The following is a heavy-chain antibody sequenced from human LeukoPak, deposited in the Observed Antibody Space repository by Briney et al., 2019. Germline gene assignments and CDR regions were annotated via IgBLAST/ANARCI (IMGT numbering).Heavy chain of an antibody. Sequence: GGSLRLSCTASGFTFSGFLMSWVRQAPGKGLEWVSAISGSGGTAYYADSVKGRFTISRDNSKNTLYLQMNSLRAEDTAVYYCAKKGYYDGSGYYMYYFDHWGQGTLVTVSS. J-gene: IGHJ4*02. CDR3: AKKGYYDGSGYYMYYFDH. CDR1: GFTFSGFL. V-gene: IGHV3-23*01. CDR2: ISGSGGTA. D-gene: IGHD3-22*01.